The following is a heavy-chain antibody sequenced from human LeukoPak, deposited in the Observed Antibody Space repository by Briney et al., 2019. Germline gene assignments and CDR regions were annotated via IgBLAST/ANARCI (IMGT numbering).Heavy chain of an antibody. V-gene: IGHV3-21*01. CDR1: GFTFSISS. CDR2: ITSSSTYI. D-gene: IGHD6-19*01. J-gene: IGHJ4*02. CDR3: ARDWTVAGTLDY. Sequence: PGGSLRLSCAASGFTFSISSMTWVRQAPGRGLEWVSSITSSSTYIYYSDSVKGRFTISRDNAKNSLYLQMNSLRAEDTAVYFCARDWTVAGTLDYWGRGTLVTVSS.